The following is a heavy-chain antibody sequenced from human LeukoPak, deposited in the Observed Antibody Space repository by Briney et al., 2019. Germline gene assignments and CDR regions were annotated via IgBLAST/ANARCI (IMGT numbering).Heavy chain of an antibody. CDR2: IYYSGST. Sequence: PSETLSLTCTVSGGSISSYYWTWIRQPPGKGLECIGYIYYSGSTYYNPSLKSRVTISVDTSKNQFSLKLSSVTAADTAVYYCARQNLHFDYWGQGTLVTVSS. CDR3: ARQNLHFDY. V-gene: IGHV4-59*04. J-gene: IGHJ4*02. CDR1: GGSISSYY. D-gene: IGHD2/OR15-2a*01.